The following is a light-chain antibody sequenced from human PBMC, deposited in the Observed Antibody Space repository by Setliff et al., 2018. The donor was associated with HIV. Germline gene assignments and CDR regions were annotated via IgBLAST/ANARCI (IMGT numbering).Light chain of an antibody. J-gene: IGLJ2*01. CDR2: EVT. Sequence: QSVLAQAASGSGAPGQSITILCIGTSSDIGFYEYVSWYQQHPGEAPKLIIYEVTNRPSGVSNRFSGSKSGTTSSLTISGLQAEDEADYYCSSYRRTNTWVFGGGTK. CDR3: SSYRRTNTWV. V-gene: IGLV2-14*01. CDR1: SSDIGFYEY.